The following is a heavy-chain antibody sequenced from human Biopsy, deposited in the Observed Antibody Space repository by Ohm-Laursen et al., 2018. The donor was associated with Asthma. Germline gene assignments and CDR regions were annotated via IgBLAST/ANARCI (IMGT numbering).Heavy chain of an antibody. D-gene: IGHD2-21*01. CDR3: VKDHSAGYYYFDD. CDR2: IATDGSNK. J-gene: IGHJ4*02. Sequence: GSLRLSCTAPGFTFSSYSMHWVRQAPGRGPEYVSFIATDGSNKFYADSVKGRFTVSRDNSKHTLYLHMTGLRADDTGVYYCVKDHSAGYYYFDDWGQGTLVTVSS. CDR1: GFTFSSYS. V-gene: IGHV3-64D*08.